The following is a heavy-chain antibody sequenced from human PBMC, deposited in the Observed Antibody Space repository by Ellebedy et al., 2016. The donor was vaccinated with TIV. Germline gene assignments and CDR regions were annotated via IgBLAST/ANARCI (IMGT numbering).Heavy chain of an antibody. Sequence: SETLSLXCTVSGGSISSSSYYWGWIRQPPGKGLEWIGSIYYSGSTYYNPSLKSRVTISVDTSKNQFSLKLSSVTAADTAVYYCARGKRYFDWLDRGRGMDVWGQGTTVTVSS. J-gene: IGHJ6*02. CDR3: ARGKRYFDWLDRGRGMDV. D-gene: IGHD3-9*01. V-gene: IGHV4-39*07. CDR1: GGSISSSSYY. CDR2: IYYSGST.